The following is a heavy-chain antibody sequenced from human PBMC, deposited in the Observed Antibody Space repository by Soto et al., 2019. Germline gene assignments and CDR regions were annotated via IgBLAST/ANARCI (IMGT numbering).Heavy chain of an antibody. CDR1: GGSFNSHA. V-gene: IGHV1-69*01. D-gene: IGHD5-12*01. CDR2: IIPIFSSA. CDR3: AKTTGATYSLHGMDV. Sequence: QVQLVQSGAEVKKPGSSVKVSCKASGGSFNSHAFSWVRQAPGQGLEWLGGIIPIFSSANYAQKFQGRVTITADESSSTSYMELSSLTPEDTAIYYCAKTTGATYSLHGMDVWGPGTTVTVSS. J-gene: IGHJ6*01.